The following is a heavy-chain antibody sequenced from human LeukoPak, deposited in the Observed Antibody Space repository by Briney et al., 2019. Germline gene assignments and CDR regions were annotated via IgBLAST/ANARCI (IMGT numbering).Heavy chain of an antibody. V-gene: IGHV4-39*07. CDR1: GGSISNSYYY. J-gene: IGHJ4*02. CDR3: ARGPGNYVWGSYFDY. Sequence: KPSETLSLTCTVSGGSISNSYYYWGWTRQPPGEALEWIGSIYYSGTTYYKPSLKSRVTMSVDTSKNQFSLKLSSVTAVDTAVYYCARGPGNYVWGSYFDYWGQGTLVTVSS. CDR2: IYYSGTT. D-gene: IGHD3-16*01.